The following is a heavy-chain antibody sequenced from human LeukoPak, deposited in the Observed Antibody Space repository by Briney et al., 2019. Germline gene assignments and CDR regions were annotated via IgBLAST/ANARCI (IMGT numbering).Heavy chain of an antibody. V-gene: IGHV4-34*01. CDR2: INHSGST. CDR3: ARDGSYHLDY. CDR1: GGSFSGYY. Sequence: PSETLSLTCAVYGGSFSGYYWTWIRQPPGKGLEWIGEINHSGSTNYNPSLKSRVTISVDTSKNQFSLKLSSVTAADTAVYYCARDGSYHLDYWGQGTLVTASS. D-gene: IGHD1-26*01. J-gene: IGHJ4*02.